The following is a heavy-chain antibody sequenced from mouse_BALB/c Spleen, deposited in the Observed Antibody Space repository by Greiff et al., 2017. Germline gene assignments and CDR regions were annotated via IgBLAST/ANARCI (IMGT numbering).Heavy chain of an antibody. CDR1: GFSLTSYG. D-gene: IGHD4-1*01. CDR3: ARTGTGAWFAY. CDR2: IWARGST. Sequence: VQLKESGPGLVAPSQSLSITCTVSGFSLTSYGVHWVRPPPGKGLEWLGVIWARGSTNYNSALMSRLSISQDNSKCQVFLKMNSLQTDDTAMYYWARTGTGAWFAYWGQGNLVTVSA. J-gene: IGHJ3*01. V-gene: IGHV2-9*02.